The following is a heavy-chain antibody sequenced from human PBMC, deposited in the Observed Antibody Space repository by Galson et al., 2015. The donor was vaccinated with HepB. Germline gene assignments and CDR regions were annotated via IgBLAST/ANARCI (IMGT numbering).Heavy chain of an antibody. V-gene: IGHV3-11*06. J-gene: IGHJ4*02. D-gene: IGHD5-12*01. CDR1: GFTFSDYY. CDR3: ARVRVPVATFYYFDY. CDR2: ISSSSSYT. Sequence: SLRLSCAASGFTFSDYYMSWIRQAPGKGLEWVSYISSSSSYTNYADSVKGRFTISRDNAKNSLYLQMNSLRAEDTAVYYCARVRVPVATFYYFDYWGQGTLVTVSS.